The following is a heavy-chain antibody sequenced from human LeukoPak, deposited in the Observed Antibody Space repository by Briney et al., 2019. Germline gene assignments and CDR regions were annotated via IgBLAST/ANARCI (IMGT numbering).Heavy chain of an antibody. CDR1: GFTFISYA. CDR3: ARDQGPPNYDFWSGCPDY. J-gene: IGHJ4*02. V-gene: IGHV3-30*04. CDR2: IAYVGRNK. Sequence: GGSLRLSCAASGFTFISYAMNWFRQAQGKGLEWVAVIAYVGRNKHYADSVKGRFTISRDNSKNTLYLQMNSLRAEDTDVYYCARDQGPPNYDFWSGCPDYWGQGTLVTVSS. D-gene: IGHD3-3*01.